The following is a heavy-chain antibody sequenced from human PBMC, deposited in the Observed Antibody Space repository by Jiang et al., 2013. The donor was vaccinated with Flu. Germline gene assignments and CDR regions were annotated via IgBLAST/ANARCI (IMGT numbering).Heavy chain of an antibody. CDR1: GGSISSYY. J-gene: IGHJ6*02. D-gene: IGHD6-19*01. CDR2: IYYSGST. V-gene: IGHV4-59*01. Sequence: SETLSLTCTVSGGSISSYYWSWIRQPPGKGLEWIGYIYYSGSTNYNPSLKSRVTISVDTSKNQFSLKLSSVTAADTAVYYCASSSRTRGGSGWYYYYYYGMDVWGQGTTVTVSS. CDR3: ASSSRTRGGSGWYYYYYYGMDV.